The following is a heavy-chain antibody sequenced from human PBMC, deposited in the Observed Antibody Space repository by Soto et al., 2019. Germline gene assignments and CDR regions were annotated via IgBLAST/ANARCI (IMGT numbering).Heavy chain of an antibody. J-gene: IGHJ4*02. CDR2: IDTAGGT. CDR3: ARERDPYSSDRQEFNF. CDR1: GFTFSTYD. D-gene: IGHD6-19*01. V-gene: IGHV3-13*01. Sequence: GGSLRLSCAASGFTFSTYDMHWVRQVTGKGLEWVSAIDTAGGTYYSGSVKGRFTISRENAKNSLYLQMSSLIADDTAVYYCARERDPYSSDRQEFNFWGQGTLVTVSS.